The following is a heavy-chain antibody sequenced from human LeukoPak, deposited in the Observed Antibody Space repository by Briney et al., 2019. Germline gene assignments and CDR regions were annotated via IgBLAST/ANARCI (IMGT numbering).Heavy chain of an antibody. CDR3: ARGVDTAMVDFDY. CDR2: ISSSSSTI. CDR1: GFTFSSYS. J-gene: IGHJ4*02. D-gene: IGHD5-18*01. Sequence: PGGSLRLSCAASGFTFSSYSMNWVRQAPGKGLEWVSYISSSSSTIYYADSVKGRFTISRDNAKNSLYLQMNSLGAEDTAVYYCARGVDTAMVDFDYWGQGTLVTVSS. V-gene: IGHV3-48*01.